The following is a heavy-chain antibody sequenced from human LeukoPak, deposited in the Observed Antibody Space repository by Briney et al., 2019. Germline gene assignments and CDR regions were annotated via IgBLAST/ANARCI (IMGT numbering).Heavy chain of an antibody. Sequence: GGSLRLSCAASGFTVSNTYMSWVRQAPGKGLEWVSVIYDGVTAHYVDSVKGRFTISRDNSKNTLHLQMDNLRAEDTAVYYCARDVNYDHTYWGQGTLVTVSS. CDR3: ARDVNYDHTY. V-gene: IGHV3-66*01. D-gene: IGHD1-7*01. CDR1: GFTVSNTY. J-gene: IGHJ4*02. CDR2: IYDGVTA.